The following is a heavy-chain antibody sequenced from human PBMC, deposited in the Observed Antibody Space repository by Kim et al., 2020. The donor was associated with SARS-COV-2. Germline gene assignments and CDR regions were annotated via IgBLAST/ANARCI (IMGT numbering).Heavy chain of an antibody. D-gene: IGHD5-12*01. V-gene: IGHV3-33*01. CDR3: ARDRYSGYTIRYYFDY. J-gene: IGHJ4*02. CDR2: IWFDGTNK. Sequence: GGSLRLSCAASGFTFSDYGMHWVRQAPGKGLEWVALIWFDGTNKYYTDSVKGRFTISRDNSKNTLYLQMNSLRAEDTAVYYCARDRYSGYTIRYYFDYWGQGTLVTVSS. CDR1: GFTFSDYG.